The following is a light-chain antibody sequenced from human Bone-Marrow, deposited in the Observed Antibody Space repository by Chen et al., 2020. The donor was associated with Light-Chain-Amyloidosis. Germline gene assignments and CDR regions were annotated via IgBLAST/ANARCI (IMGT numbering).Light chain of an antibody. CDR1: QTISSNY. J-gene: IGKJ4*01. V-gene: IGKV3-20*01. Sequence: EIVLTQSPCTVSLSAGEGANLSCRASQTISSNYLTWYQQKFGQAPRLLIYGPSSRATGIPDRFTGSGSGTDFTLTINRLEPEDFAMYYCQQYGTSPLTFGGGTKVEIK. CDR3: QQYGTSPLT. CDR2: GPS.